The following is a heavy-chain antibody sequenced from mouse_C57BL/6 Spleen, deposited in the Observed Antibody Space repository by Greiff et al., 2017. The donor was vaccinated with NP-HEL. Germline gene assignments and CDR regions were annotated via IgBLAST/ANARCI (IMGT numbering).Heavy chain of an antibody. CDR3: ARSGLNYAMDY. Sequence: QVQLQQPGAELVKPGASVKLSCKASGYTFTSYWMHWVKQRPGQGLEWIGMIHPNSGSTNYNEKFKSKATLTVDQSSSTAYMQLSSLTSEDSAFYYCARSGLNYAMDYWGQGTSVTVSS. CDR2: IHPNSGST. J-gene: IGHJ4*01. D-gene: IGHD1-3*01. V-gene: IGHV1-64*01. CDR1: GYTFTSYW.